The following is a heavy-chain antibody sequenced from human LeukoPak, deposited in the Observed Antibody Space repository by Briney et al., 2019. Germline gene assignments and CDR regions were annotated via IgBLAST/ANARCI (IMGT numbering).Heavy chain of an antibody. CDR1: GGSISSGGYY. Sequence: SETLSLTCTVSGGSISSGGYYWSWIRQHPGKGLEWIGYIYYSGSTYYNPSLKGRVTISVDTSKNQFSLKLSSVTAADTAVYYCARDGDYGDPYYYGMDVWGQGTTVTVSS. CDR2: IYYSGST. V-gene: IGHV4-31*03. J-gene: IGHJ6*02. CDR3: ARDGDYGDPYYYGMDV. D-gene: IGHD4-17*01.